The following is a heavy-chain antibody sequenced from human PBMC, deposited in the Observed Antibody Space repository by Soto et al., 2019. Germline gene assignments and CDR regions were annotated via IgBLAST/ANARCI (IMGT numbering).Heavy chain of an antibody. J-gene: IGHJ1*01. CDR2: ISAYNGST. Sequence: VKVSCKCSGYTFTNYGIDYVRQAPGQGLEWMGWISAYNGSTNYAQKPQGRVTMTTDTSTTTVDMELRSMRSDDTAVYYCARGRDESSWSTAEYCQRWGQGTLVTVSS. CDR3: ARGRDESSWSTAEYCQR. CDR1: GYTFTNYG. V-gene: IGHV1-18*01. D-gene: IGHD6-13*01.